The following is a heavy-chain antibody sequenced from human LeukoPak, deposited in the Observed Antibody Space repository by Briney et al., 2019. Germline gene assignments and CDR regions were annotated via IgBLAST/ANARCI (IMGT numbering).Heavy chain of an antibody. D-gene: IGHD3-22*01. CDR1: SGSIFSHY. CDR3: ARDSGFYDSTGFYYAWYFDL. V-gene: IGHV4-59*11. Sequence: SDTLSLTCTVSSGSIFSHYWSWIRQSPEKGLEWIGYIHYSEKTDYNPSLKRRATISIDTSRNLFSLKLNSVTAADTAVYYCARDSGFYDSTGFYYAWYFDLWGRGTPVTVSS. CDR2: IHYSEKT. J-gene: IGHJ2*01.